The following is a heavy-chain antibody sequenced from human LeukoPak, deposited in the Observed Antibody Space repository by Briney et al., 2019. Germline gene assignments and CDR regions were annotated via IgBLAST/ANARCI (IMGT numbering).Heavy chain of an antibody. CDR3: ARTVYNSGWFHFDH. V-gene: IGHV3-23*01. CDR1: GFSLRSYA. Sequence: PGGSLRLSCGVSGFSLRSYAIRWLRQAPGKGLEWVSAISGSAAGTYYADSVKGRFTISTDLSKSTLYVQINSLRAEDTAVYYCARTVYNSGWFHFDHWGQGTLVTVSS. CDR2: ISGSAAGT. J-gene: IGHJ4*02. D-gene: IGHD6-19*01.